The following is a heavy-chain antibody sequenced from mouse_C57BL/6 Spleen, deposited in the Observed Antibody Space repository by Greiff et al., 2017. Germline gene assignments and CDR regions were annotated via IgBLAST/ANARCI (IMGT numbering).Heavy chain of an antibody. CDR1: GFTFSSYA. CDR3: AREGDYYDYAAWFAY. V-gene: IGHV5-4*01. CDR2: ISDGGSYT. J-gene: IGHJ3*01. D-gene: IGHD2-4*01. Sequence: EVKLVESGGGLVKPGGSLKLSCAASGFTFSSYAMSWVRQTPEKRLEWVATISDGGSYTYYPDNVKGRFTISRDNAKNNLYLQMSHLKSEDTAMYYCAREGDYYDYAAWFAYWGQGTLVTVSA.